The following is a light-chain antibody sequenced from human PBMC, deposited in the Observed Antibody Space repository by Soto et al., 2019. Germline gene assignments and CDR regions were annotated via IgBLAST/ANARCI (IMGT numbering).Light chain of an antibody. CDR1: QSISSY. Sequence: DIQMTQSPSSLSASVGDRVTITCRTSQSISSYLNWYQQKPGKAPKFLIYAASSLLSGVPSRFSGSGSGTDFTLTISSLQPEDFATYYCQQTHSTPFTFGPGTNVDIK. CDR3: QQTHSTPFT. J-gene: IGKJ3*01. V-gene: IGKV1-39*01. CDR2: AAS.